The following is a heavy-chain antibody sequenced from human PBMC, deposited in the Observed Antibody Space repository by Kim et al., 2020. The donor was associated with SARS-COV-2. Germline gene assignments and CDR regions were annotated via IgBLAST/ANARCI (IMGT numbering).Heavy chain of an antibody. CDR2: ISSNGGST. Sequence: GGSLRLSCAASGFTFSSYAMHWVRQAPGKGLEYVSAISSNGGSTYYADSVKGRFTISRDNSKNTLYLQMGSLRAEDMAVYYCAREGLYYDSSGDHYYYYGMDVWGQGTTVTVSS. V-gene: IGHV3-64*02. D-gene: IGHD3-22*01. CDR1: GFTFSSYA. CDR3: AREGLYYDSSGDHYYYYGMDV. J-gene: IGHJ6*02.